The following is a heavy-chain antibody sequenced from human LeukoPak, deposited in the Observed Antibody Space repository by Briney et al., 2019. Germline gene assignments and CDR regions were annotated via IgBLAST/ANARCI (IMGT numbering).Heavy chain of an antibody. CDR1: GGSFSGYY. V-gene: IGHV4-34*01. CDR2: INHSGST. J-gene: IGHJ3*02. Sequence: PSETLSLTCAVYGGSFSGYYWSWIRQPPGKGLEWIGEINHSGSTNYNPSLKSRVTISVDTSKNQFSLKLSSVTAADTAVYYCARERSKGYSSGWYLRGRDAFDIWGQGTMVTVSS. CDR3: ARERSKGYSSGWYLRGRDAFDI. D-gene: IGHD6-19*01.